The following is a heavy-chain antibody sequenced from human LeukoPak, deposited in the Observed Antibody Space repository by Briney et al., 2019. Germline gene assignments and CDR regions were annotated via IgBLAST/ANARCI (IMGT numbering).Heavy chain of an antibody. J-gene: IGHJ4*02. CDR2: ISWNSGSI. V-gene: IGHV3-9*01. D-gene: IGHD6-13*01. Sequence: GGSLRLSCAASGFTFDDYAMHWVRQAPGKGLEWVSGISWNSGSIGYADSVKGRFTISRDNAKNSLYLQMNSLRAEDTAFYYCAKDLYSSSWYHFDYWGQGTLVTVSS. CDR3: AKDLYSSSWYHFDY. CDR1: GFTFDDYA.